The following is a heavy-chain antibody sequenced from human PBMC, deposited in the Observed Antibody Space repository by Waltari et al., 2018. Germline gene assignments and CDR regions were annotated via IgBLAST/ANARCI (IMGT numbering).Heavy chain of an antibody. J-gene: IGHJ5*02. D-gene: IGHD1-26*01. V-gene: IGHV3-74*01. CDR3: ASDVHSGRYGWFDP. CDR1: GFTFSTFV. CDR2: IKSDGSAT. Sequence: EVQLVESGGGLVHPGGYLRLSCEAPGFTFSTFVVHWFRQVPGKGLVWVSRIKSDGSATSYADSVKGRFTISRDNAKNTVYLQMNSLRVEDTAVYHCASDVHSGRYGWFDPWGQGTLVTVSS.